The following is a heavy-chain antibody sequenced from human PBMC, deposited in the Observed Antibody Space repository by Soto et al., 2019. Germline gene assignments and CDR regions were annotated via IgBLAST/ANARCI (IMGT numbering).Heavy chain of an antibody. CDR2: INPSGGST. J-gene: IGHJ4*02. Sequence: GASVKVSCKASGYTFTSYYMHWVRQAPGQGLEWMGIINPSGGSTSYAQKFQGRVTMTRDTSTSTVYMELSSLRSEDTAVYYCARDTRPPQQYYKSEFYFDYWGQGTLVTVSS. CDR3: ARDTRPPQQYYKSEFYFDY. V-gene: IGHV1-46*03. CDR1: GYTFTSYY. D-gene: IGHD3-10*01.